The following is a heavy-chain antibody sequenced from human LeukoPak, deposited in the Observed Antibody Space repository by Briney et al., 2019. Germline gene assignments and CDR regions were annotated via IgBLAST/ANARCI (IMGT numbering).Heavy chain of an antibody. CDR2: IYTSGST. CDR3: ARRMLEARESSATNWFDT. J-gene: IGHJ5*02. Sequence: SETLSLTCTVSGGSLSSYSWSWIRQPPGKGLEWIGRIYTSGSTKYNPPLQSRITTSADTSKNQFSLKVTSVTAADTAVYYCARRMLEARESSATNWFDTWGQGNLVTVSS. D-gene: IGHD5-12*01. V-gene: IGHV4-4*07. CDR1: GGSLSSYS.